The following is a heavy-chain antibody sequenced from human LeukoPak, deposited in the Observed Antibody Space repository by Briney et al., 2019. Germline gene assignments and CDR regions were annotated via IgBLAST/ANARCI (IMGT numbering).Heavy chain of an antibody. D-gene: IGHD5-12*01. Sequence: SETLSLTCAVSGYSISSGYYWGWIRQPPGKGLEWIRSIYHSGSTYYNPSLKSRVTISVDTSKNQFSLKLSSVTAADTAVYYCARSPGYVNWFDPWGQGTLVTVSS. CDR1: GYSISSGYY. J-gene: IGHJ5*02. CDR3: ARSPGYVNWFDP. CDR2: IYHSGST. V-gene: IGHV4-38-2*01.